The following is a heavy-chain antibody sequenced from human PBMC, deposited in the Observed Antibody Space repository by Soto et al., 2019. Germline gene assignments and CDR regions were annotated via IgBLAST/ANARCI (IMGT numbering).Heavy chain of an antibody. CDR1: GFSFSDYA. CDR3: AKRSPYSSGWYSPIFDY. V-gene: IGHV3-23*01. D-gene: IGHD6-13*01. CDR2: ISESGGST. Sequence: PVGSLILSCAASGFSFSDYAMSWVRQAPGKGLEWVSVISESGGSTHYADSVRGRFTVSRDNSKNSLSLRMNSLRDEDTAVYFCAKRSPYSSGWYSPIFDYWGQGAQVTVSS. J-gene: IGHJ4*02.